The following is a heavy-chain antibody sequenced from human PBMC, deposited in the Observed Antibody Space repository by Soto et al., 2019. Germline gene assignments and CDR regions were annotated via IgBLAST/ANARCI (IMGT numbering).Heavy chain of an antibody. CDR3: ARSMITIFGVASSGIPNWLPNWFDP. CDR1: GGSICSGGDY. V-gene: IGHV4-31*03. CDR2: IYYSGST. J-gene: IGHJ5*02. D-gene: IGHD3-3*01. Sequence: SETLTLTCTVSGGSICSGGDYWSWIRQHPGKGLEWIGYIYYSGSTYYNPSLKSRVTISVDTSKNQFSLKLSSVTAADTAVYYCARSMITIFGVASSGIPNWLPNWFDPWGQGTQVTVS.